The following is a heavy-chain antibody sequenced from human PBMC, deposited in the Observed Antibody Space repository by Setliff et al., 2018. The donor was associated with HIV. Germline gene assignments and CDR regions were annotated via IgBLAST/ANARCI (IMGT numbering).Heavy chain of an antibody. D-gene: IGHD5-12*01. CDR2: ISSDGSDK. Sequence: PGGSLRLSCAASGFAFRNYIFHWVRQAPGKGLEWVAIISSDGSDKNYADSVKGRFTVSRDNSKNTLYLQMNSLRGEDTAVYYCALSGANLFDPWGQGILVTVSS. J-gene: IGHJ5*02. CDR3: ALSGANLFDP. CDR1: GFAFRNYI. V-gene: IGHV3-30*01.